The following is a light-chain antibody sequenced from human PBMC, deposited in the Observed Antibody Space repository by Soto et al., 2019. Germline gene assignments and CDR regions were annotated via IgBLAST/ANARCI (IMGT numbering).Light chain of an antibody. CDR2: YAS. J-gene: IGKJ4*01. V-gene: IGKV3-15*01. CDR1: EGVRNM. CDR3: QQFYTWPVT. Sequence: EIVMTQSPATLSVSPGEGVTFSCRASEGVRNMLAWHQHKPGQPPRLLVSYASAGATGVPARFSGSGSGTEFTLTINSLQSEDVALYYCQQFYTWPVTFGGGTKVEIK.